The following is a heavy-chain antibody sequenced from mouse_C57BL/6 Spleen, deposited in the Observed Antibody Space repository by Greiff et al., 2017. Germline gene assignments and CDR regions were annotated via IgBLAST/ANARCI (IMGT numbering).Heavy chain of an antibody. Sequence: QVQLQQSGAELMKPGASVKLSCKATGYTFTGYWIEWVKQRPGHGLEWIGEILPGSGSTNYNEKFKGKATFTADTSSNTAYMQLSSLTTEDSAIYYCGREETGSWFAYWGQGTLVTVSA. CDR2: ILPGSGST. CDR3: GREETGSWFAY. CDR1: GYTFTGYW. V-gene: IGHV1-9*01. J-gene: IGHJ3*01. D-gene: IGHD2-2*01.